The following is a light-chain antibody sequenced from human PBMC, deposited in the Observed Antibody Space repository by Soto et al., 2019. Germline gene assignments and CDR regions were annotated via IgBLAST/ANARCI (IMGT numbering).Light chain of an antibody. CDR3: AAWDDSLNGGV. CDR2: SNN. CDR1: SSNIGSNT. V-gene: IGLV1-44*01. J-gene: IGLJ3*02. Sequence: VLTEPRSVSATPGQSVTISCSGSSSNIGSNTVNWYQQLPGTAPKLVIYSNNQRPSGVPDRFSGSKSGTSASLAISGLQSEDEADYYCAAWDDSLNGGVFGGGTRSPS.